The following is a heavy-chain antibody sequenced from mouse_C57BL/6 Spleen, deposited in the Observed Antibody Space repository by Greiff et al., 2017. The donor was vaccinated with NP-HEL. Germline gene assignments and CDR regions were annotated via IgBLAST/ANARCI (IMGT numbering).Heavy chain of an antibody. V-gene: IGHV1-15*01. J-gene: IGHJ3*01. CDR3: TRWDSAWFAY. Sequence: VKLVESGAELVRPGASVTLSCKASGYTFTDYEMHWVKQTPVHGLEWIGAIDPETGGTAYNQKFKGKAILTADKSSSTAYMELRSLTSEDSAVYYCTRWDSAWFAYWGQGTLVTVSA. CDR2: IDPETGGT. D-gene: IGHD4-1*01. CDR1: GYTFTDYE.